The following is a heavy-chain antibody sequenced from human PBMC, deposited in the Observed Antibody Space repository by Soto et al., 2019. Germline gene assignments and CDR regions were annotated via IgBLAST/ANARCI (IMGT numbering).Heavy chain of an antibody. D-gene: IGHD2-15*01. CDR1: GGSVSSGNYY. CDR2: IYYTGST. Sequence: SETLSLTCTVSGGSVSSGNYYWSWIRRPPGKGLEWIGFIYYTGSTSYNPSLKSRVTISIDTSKNQFSLKLTSVTAADTAVYYCASALYCSGGSCSFDPWGQGTLVTVSS. CDR3: ASALYCSGGSCSFDP. J-gene: IGHJ5*02. V-gene: IGHV4-61*01.